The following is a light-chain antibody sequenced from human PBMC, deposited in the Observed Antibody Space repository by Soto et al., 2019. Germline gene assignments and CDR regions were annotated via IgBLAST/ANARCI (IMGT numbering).Light chain of an antibody. CDR3: QQYDSSPPFALT. Sequence: VMTHSPATLSVSPGERATLFCRASQSVSNYLAWYQQKSGQAPRLLIYGASSRATGIPDRFSGSGSGTDFTLTINRLEPEDFAVYYCQQYDSSPPFALTFGGGTKVDIK. CDR1: QSVSNY. CDR2: GAS. J-gene: IGKJ4*01. V-gene: IGKV3-20*01.